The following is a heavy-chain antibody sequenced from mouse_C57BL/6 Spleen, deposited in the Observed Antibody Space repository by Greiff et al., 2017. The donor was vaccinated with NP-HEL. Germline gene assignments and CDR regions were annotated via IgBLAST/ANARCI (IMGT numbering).Heavy chain of an antibody. CDR3: ARSRYYGTGYFDV. Sequence: QVQLQQSGPELVKPGASVKISCKASGYAFSSSWMNWVKQRPGKGLEWIGRIYPGDGDTNYNGKFKGKATLTADKSSSTAYMQLSSLTSEDSAVYFCARSRYYGTGYFDVWGTGTTVTVSS. CDR2: IYPGDGDT. CDR1: GYAFSSSW. V-gene: IGHV1-82*01. D-gene: IGHD1-1*01. J-gene: IGHJ1*03.